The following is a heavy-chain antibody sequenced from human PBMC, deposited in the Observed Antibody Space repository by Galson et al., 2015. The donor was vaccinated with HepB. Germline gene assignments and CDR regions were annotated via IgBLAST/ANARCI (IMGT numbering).Heavy chain of an antibody. CDR1: GFTSSSYE. J-gene: IGHJ3*02. Sequence: SLRLSCAASGFTSSSYEMNWVRQAPGKGLEWVSYISSSGSTIYYADSVKGRFTISRDNAKNSLYLQMNSLRAEDTAVYYCARDGRTAGLDAFDIWGQGTMVTVSS. V-gene: IGHV3-48*03. D-gene: IGHD6-13*01. CDR2: ISSSGSTI. CDR3: ARDGRTAGLDAFDI.